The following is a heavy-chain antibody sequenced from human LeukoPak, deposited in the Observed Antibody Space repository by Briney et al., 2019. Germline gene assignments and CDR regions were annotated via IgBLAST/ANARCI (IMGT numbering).Heavy chain of an antibody. CDR2: INPNSGGT. CDR1: GYTFTGYY. D-gene: IGHD5-18*01. Sequence: ASVKVSCKASGYTFTGYYMHWVRQAPGQGLEWMEWINPNSGGTNYAQKFEGRVNMTRDTSISTAYMELSGLRSDDTAMYYCARGTDTAMVQSPYYYYYYMDVWGKGTTVTVSS. V-gene: IGHV1-2*02. CDR3: ARGTDTAMVQSPYYYYYYMDV. J-gene: IGHJ6*03.